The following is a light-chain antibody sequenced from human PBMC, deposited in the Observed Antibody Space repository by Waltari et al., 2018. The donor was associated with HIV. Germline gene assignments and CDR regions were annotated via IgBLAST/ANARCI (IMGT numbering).Light chain of an antibody. CDR3: GTWDTSLNAGV. V-gene: IGLV1-51*01. J-gene: IGLJ2*01. CDR1: TSNIGNNY. CDR2: DNY. Sequence: VSAAPGQKVTISCSGSTSNIGNNYVFWYQQLPGTVPKLLIYDNYDRPSGIPDRFSGSKSGTSATLGITGLQTGDEADYYCGTWDTSLNAGVFGGGTKLTVL.